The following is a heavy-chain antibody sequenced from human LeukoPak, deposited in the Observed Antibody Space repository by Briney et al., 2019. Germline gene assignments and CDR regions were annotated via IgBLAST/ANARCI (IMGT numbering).Heavy chain of an antibody. CDR2: INDSGST. D-gene: IGHD3-3*01. Sequence: SETLSLTCAVYGGSFSGYYWSWIRQPPGKGLEWIGEINDSGSTNYNPSLKSRVTISVDTSKNQFSLKLSSVTAADTAVYYCARGFWSGYYYYWGQGTLVTVSS. CDR3: ARGFWSGYYYY. CDR1: GGSFSGYY. V-gene: IGHV4-34*01. J-gene: IGHJ4*02.